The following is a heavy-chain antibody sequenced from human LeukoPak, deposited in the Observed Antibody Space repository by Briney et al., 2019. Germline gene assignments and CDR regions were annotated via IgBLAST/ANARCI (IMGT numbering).Heavy chain of an antibody. CDR3: ARHGPGYCSSTSCYTWGGDAFDI. CDR1: GGSFSGYY. CDR2: INHSGST. D-gene: IGHD2-2*02. Sequence: SETLSLTCAVYGGSFSGYYWSWIRQPPGKGLEWIGEINHSGSTNYNPSLKSRVTISVDTSKNQFSLKLSSVTAADTAVYYCARHGPGYCSSTSCYTWGGDAFDIWGQGTMVTVSS. J-gene: IGHJ3*02. V-gene: IGHV4-34*01.